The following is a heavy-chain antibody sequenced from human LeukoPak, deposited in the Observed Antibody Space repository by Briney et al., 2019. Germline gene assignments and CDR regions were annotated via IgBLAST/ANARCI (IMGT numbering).Heavy chain of an antibody. V-gene: IGHV3-30*02. CDR2: IRYDGSKK. Sequence: GGSLRLSCAASGFTFSSYGMHWVRQAPGKGLEWVAFIRYDGSKKDYADSVKGRFTSSRDKSRDTLDLQMNSRGAEDTAVYYCAKDRYGGSDYWGQGTLVTVSS. CDR3: AKDRYGGSDY. J-gene: IGHJ4*02. D-gene: IGHD4-23*01. CDR1: GFTFSSYG.